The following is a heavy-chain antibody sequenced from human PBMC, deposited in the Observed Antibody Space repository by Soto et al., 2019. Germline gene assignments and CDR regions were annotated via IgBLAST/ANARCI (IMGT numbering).Heavy chain of an antibody. CDR2: INHSGST. D-gene: IGHD2-15*01. V-gene: IGHV4-34*01. CDR3: ARDRRGYCSGGSCYSGYYYGMDV. J-gene: IGHJ6*02. CDR1: GGSFSGYY. Sequence: QVQLQQWGAGLLKPSETLSLTCAVYGGSFSGYYWSWIRQPPGKGLEWIGEINHSGSTNYNPSLKRRVTISVDTSKNQFSLKLSSVTAADTAVYYCARDRRGYCSGGSCYSGYYYGMDVWGQGTTVTVSS.